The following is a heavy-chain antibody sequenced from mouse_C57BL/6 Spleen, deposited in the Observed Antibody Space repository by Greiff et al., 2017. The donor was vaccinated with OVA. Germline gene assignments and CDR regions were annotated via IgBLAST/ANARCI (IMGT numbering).Heavy chain of an antibody. CDR2: ISSGSSTI. CDR3: ASPGLGQGFAY. D-gene: IGHD4-1*01. CDR1: GFTFSDYG. J-gene: IGHJ3*01. Sequence: EVKLVESGGGLVKPGGSLKLSCAASGFTFSDYGMHWVRQAPEKGLEWVAYISSGSSTIYYADTVKGRFTISRDNAKNTLFLQMTSLRSEDTAMYYCASPGLGQGFAYWGQGTLVTVSA. V-gene: IGHV5-17*01.